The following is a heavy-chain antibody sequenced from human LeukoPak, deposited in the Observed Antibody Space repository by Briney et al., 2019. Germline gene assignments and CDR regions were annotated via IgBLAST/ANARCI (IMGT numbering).Heavy chain of an antibody. J-gene: IGHJ3*02. Sequence: GGSLRLSCAASGFTFSSYWMSWVRQAPRKGLEWVANINQDGSVKNYVDSVKGRFTISRDNAKKSLYLQMNSLGAEDTAVYYCARDQAVARDAFDIWGQGTMVTVSS. CDR3: ARDQAVARDAFDI. CDR1: GFTFSSYW. CDR2: INQDGSVK. D-gene: IGHD6-19*01. V-gene: IGHV3-7*01.